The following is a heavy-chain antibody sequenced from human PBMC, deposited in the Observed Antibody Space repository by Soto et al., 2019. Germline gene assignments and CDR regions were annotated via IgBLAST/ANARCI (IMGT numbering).Heavy chain of an antibody. Sequence: SETLSLTCTVSGGSISSYYWSWIRQPPGKGLEWIGYIYYSGSTNYNPSLNSRVTISVDTSKNQFSLKLSSATAADTAVYYCARTTGGGYNWFDPWGQGALVTVSS. V-gene: IGHV4-59*01. J-gene: IGHJ5*02. CDR2: IYYSGST. CDR1: GGSISSYY. D-gene: IGHD4-4*01. CDR3: ARTTGGGYNWFDP.